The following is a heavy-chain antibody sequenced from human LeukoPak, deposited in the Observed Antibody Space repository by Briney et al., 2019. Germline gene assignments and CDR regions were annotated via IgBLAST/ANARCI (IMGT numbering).Heavy chain of an antibody. J-gene: IGHJ3*02. CDR2: IYYSGST. CDR1: GGSISSYY. CDR3: ARRTWGAFDI. D-gene: IGHD7-27*01. V-gene: IGHV4-59*01. Sequence: PSETLSLTCTVSGGSISSYYWSWIRQPPGKGLEWIGYIYYSGSTNYNPSLKSRVTISVDTSKNQFSQKLSSVTAADTAVYYCARRTWGAFDIWGQGTMVTVSS.